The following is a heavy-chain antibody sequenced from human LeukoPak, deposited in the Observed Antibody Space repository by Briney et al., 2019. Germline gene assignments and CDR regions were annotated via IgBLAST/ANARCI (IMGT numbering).Heavy chain of an antibody. CDR2: IYPGDSDT. Sequence: GESLKISCKGSGYSFTSYWIGWVRQMPGKGLEWMGIIYPGDSDTRYSPSFQGQVTISADKSISTAYLQWSSLKASDTAMYYCARQSPGKYYYGSGSPHWFDPRGQGTLVTVSS. J-gene: IGHJ5*02. CDR1: GYSFTSYW. CDR3: ARQSPGKYYYGSGSPHWFDP. D-gene: IGHD3-10*01. V-gene: IGHV5-51*01.